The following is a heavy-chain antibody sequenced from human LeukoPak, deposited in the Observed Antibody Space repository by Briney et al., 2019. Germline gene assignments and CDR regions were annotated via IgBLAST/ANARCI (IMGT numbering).Heavy chain of an antibody. Sequence: HPGGSLRLSCAASGFTFSSYWMSWVRQAPGKGLEWVANINQDGSAKYYVDSVKGRFTISRDNAKNSLYLQMNSPRAEDTAVYYCTRGTQGRTTELPGPSWGLGALVTVSS. CDR3: TRGTQGRTTELPGPS. V-gene: IGHV3-7*01. J-gene: IGHJ4*02. CDR2: INQDGSAK. CDR1: GFTFSSYW. D-gene: IGHD1/OR15-1a*01.